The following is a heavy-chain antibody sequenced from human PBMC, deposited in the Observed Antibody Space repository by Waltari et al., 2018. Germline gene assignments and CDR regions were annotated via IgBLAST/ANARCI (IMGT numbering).Heavy chain of an antibody. D-gene: IGHD2-21*02. J-gene: IGHJ4*02. CDR1: GFTFSSYS. CDR2: IISSSSYI. Sequence: EVQLVASGGGLVKPGGSLSLSCAASGFTFSSYSMTWVRQAPGKGLEWVSSIISSSSYIYYAYSVKGRFTISRDNAKNSLYLQMNSLRAEDTAVYYCARTYGGNSVGDWGQGTLVTGSS. CDR3: ARTYGGNSVGD. V-gene: IGHV3-21*01.